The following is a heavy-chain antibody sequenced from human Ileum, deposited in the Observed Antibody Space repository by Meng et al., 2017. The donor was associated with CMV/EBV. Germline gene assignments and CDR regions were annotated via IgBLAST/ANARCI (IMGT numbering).Heavy chain of an antibody. CDR1: GGSRSSYY. CDR2: IYTSGSS. Sequence: EWGPGWFNPSEPLALTVLVSGGSRSSYYWSWIRQPAGKGLEWIGRIYTSGSSNYNSSLKSRVTMSVDTSKNQFSMKLNSVTAADTAVYYCAREGPTDWGRALDYWGQGTLVTVSS. CDR3: AREGPTDWGRALDY. J-gene: IGHJ4*02. V-gene: IGHV4-4*07. D-gene: IGHD7-27*01.